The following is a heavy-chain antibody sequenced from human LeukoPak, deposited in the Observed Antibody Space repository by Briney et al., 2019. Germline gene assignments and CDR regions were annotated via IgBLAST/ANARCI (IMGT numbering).Heavy chain of an antibody. CDR3: AKGVRYSGSYYFDY. D-gene: IGHD6-19*01. V-gene: IGHV3-30*18. CDR2: ISYDGSNE. Sequence: GGSLRLSCAASGFTFSSYGMHWVRQAPGKGLEWVAVISYDGSNEYYADSVKGRFTISRDYSKNTLYLQMNSLRPEDTAVYYCAKGVRYSGSYYFDYWGQGTLVTVSS. CDR1: GFTFSSYG. J-gene: IGHJ4*02.